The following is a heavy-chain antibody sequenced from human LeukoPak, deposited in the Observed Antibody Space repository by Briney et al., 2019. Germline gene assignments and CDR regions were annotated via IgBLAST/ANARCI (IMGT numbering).Heavy chain of an antibody. V-gene: IGHV1-69*13. J-gene: IGHJ4*02. CDR2: IIPIFGTA. D-gene: IGHD1-26*01. Sequence: SVTVSCTASGGTFSSYAICWVRQAPGQGPEWMGGIIPIFGTANYAQKFQGRVTITADESTSTAYMELSSLRSEDTAVYYCARASGGSYSDRYFDYWGQGTLVTVSS. CDR1: GGTFSSYA. CDR3: ARASGGSYSDRYFDY.